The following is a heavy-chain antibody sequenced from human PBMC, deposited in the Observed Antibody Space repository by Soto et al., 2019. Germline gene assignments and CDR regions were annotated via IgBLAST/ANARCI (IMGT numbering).Heavy chain of an antibody. CDR2: FDPEDGET. CDR3: ATDATDRIAVAGYDY. J-gene: IGHJ4*02. CDR1: GYTLTELS. V-gene: IGHV1-24*01. Sequence: GASVKVSCKVSGYTLTELSMHWVRQAPGKGLEWMGGFDPEDGETIYAQKFQGRVTMTEDTSTDTAYMELSSLRSEDTAVYYCATDATDRIAVAGYDYWGQGTLVTVSS. D-gene: IGHD6-19*01.